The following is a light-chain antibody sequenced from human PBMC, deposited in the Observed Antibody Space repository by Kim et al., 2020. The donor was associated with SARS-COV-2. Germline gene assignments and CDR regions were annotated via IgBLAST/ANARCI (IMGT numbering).Light chain of an antibody. Sequence: SYELTQPPSVSVSPGQTASITCSGDKLGNKFASWYQQKPGQSPVLVIYQDTKRHSGIPERFSGSKSGNTATLTISGTQAMDEADYYCQAWDSSTVVFGGGTQLTVL. CDR3: QAWDSSTVV. V-gene: IGLV3-1*01. J-gene: IGLJ2*01. CDR1: KLGNKF. CDR2: QDT.